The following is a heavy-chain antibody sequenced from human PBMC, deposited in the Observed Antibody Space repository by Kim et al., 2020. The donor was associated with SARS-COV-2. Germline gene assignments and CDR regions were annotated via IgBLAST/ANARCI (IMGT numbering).Heavy chain of an antibody. D-gene: IGHD3-22*01. J-gene: IGHJ4*02. V-gene: IGHV3-15*01. Sequence: AAPVKGRFTISRDDSKNTLYLQMNSLKTEDTAVYYCTTDTYYYDSSDHDYWGQGTLVTVSS. CDR3: TTDTYYYDSSDHDY.